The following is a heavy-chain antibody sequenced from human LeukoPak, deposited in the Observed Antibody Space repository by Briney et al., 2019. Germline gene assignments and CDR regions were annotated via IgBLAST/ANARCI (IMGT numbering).Heavy chain of an antibody. V-gene: IGHV3-7*01. J-gene: IGHJ4*02. CDR1: GFTFSNYW. D-gene: IGHD1-26*01. CDR2: IKQDGSET. CDR3: ARGFSGNFEY. Sequence: PGGSLRLSCAASGFTFSNYWMNWVRQAPGEGLEWVANIKQDGSETRYVDSVKGRFTISRDNAKNSLFLQMNSLRADDTAVYFCARGFSGNFEYWGQGTLVTVSS.